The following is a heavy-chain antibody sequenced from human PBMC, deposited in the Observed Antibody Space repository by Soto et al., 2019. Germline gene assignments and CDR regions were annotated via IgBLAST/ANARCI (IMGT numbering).Heavy chain of an antibody. CDR1: GASISSSY. D-gene: IGHD3-22*01. CDR2: VHYSGST. J-gene: IGHJ3*02. CDR3: ARGYYDSNGQSNTFDI. Sequence: PSDTMSLTCTVSGASISSSYWCWIRQYPGKGLEWIGYVHYSGSTKYNPSLKSRVTISVDTSKNQFSLKLSSVTAADTAVYYCARGYYDSNGQSNTFDIWGQGTMVTVSS. V-gene: IGHV4-59*07.